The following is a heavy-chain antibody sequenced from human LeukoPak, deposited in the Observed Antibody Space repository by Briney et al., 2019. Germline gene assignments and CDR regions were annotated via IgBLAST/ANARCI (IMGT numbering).Heavy chain of an antibody. Sequence: GGSLRLSCAASGFTFTIYAMHSVRQAPGKGLECVSAISTNGGNTHYANSVKGRFTISRDNSENTLYLQMGSLRPEDMAEYYCARESDLTNNRKYVDYWGQGTLVTVSS. CDR1: GFTFTIYA. J-gene: IGHJ4*02. CDR3: ARESDLTNNRKYVDY. D-gene: IGHD1-7*01. CDR2: ISTNGGNT. V-gene: IGHV3-64*01.